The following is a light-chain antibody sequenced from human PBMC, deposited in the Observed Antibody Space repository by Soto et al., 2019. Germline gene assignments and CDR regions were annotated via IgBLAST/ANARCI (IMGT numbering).Light chain of an antibody. CDR3: QQYGSTPWT. CDR2: DAT. J-gene: IGKJ1*01. Sequence: VVLTQFPGTLSLSPGETATISCGASQRVSNNFLGCYQQKPDPPPRLLLYDATSKANGLPGRFSGRGSGTHFPLTISRLAAEDFAVYCCQQYGSTPWTFGRGTKVEMK. CDR1: QRVSNNF. V-gene: IGKV3D-20*01.